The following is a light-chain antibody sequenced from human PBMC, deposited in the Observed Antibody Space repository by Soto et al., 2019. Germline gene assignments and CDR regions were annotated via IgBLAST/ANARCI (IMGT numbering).Light chain of an antibody. Sequence: EIVLTQSPATLSLSPGERATLSCRANQSLSNYLAWYQQKPGQAPRLLIYDVSNRATGTPVRFSGSGSGTDFTLTISSLEPEDFAVYYCQHRSNWLFTFGPGTKVDIK. CDR3: QHRSNWLFT. CDR1: QSLSNY. V-gene: IGKV3-11*01. CDR2: DVS. J-gene: IGKJ3*01.